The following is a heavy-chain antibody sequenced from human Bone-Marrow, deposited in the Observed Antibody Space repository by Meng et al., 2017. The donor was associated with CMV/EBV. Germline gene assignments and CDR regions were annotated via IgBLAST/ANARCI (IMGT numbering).Heavy chain of an antibody. Sequence: GESLKIACAASGFTFSNYWMSWVRQAPGKGPEWVANIKQDGSEIHYVDSVEGRFTISRDNAQNSLYLQMNSLRAEDTAVYYCARDIRWNYGPGDWGQGTLVTVSS. CDR2: IKQDGSEI. J-gene: IGHJ4*02. CDR3: ARDIRWNYGPGD. D-gene: IGHD1-7*01. CDR1: GFTFSNYW. V-gene: IGHV3-7*01.